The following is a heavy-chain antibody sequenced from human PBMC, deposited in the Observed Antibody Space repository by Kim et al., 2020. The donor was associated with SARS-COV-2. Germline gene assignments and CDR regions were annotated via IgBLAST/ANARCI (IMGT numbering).Heavy chain of an antibody. Sequence: SVKVSCKASGGTFSSYAISWVRQAPGQGLEWMGGIIPIFGTANYAQKFQGRVTITADESTSTAYMELSSLRSEDTAVYYCARQGLGKMTTVTSVDWSYFDYWGQGTLVTVSS. D-gene: IGHD4-17*01. CDR1: GGTFSSYA. V-gene: IGHV1-69*13. J-gene: IGHJ4*02. CDR3: ARQGLGKMTTVTSVDWSYFDY. CDR2: IIPIFGTA.